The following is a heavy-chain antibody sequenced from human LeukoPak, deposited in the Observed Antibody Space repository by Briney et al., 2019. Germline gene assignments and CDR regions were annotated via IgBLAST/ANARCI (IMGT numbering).Heavy chain of an antibody. CDR2: INHSGST. V-gene: IGHV4-34*01. Sequence: SETLSLICAVYGGSFSGYYWSWIRQPPGKGLEWIGEINHSGSTNYNPSLKSRVTISVDTSKNQFSLKLSSVTAADTAVYYCARGTLGSSTSRGGYMDVWGKGTTVTVSS. D-gene: IGHD2-2*01. J-gene: IGHJ6*03. CDR3: ARGTLGSSTSRGGYMDV. CDR1: GGSFSGYY.